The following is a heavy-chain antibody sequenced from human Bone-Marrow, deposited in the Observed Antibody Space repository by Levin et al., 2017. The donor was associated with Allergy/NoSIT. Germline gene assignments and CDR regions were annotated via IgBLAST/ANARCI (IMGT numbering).Heavy chain of an antibody. CDR2: IYYSGST. CDR1: GGSISSSSYY. D-gene: IGHD3-9*01. Sequence: SQTLSLTCTVSGGSISSSSYYWGWIRQPPGKGLEWIGSIYYSGSTYYNPSLKSRVTISVDTSKNQFSLKLSSVTAADTAVYYCARGIDILTGYSYYDYGMDVWGQGTTVTVSS. CDR3: ARGIDILTGYSYYDYGMDV. V-gene: IGHV4-39*01. J-gene: IGHJ6*02.